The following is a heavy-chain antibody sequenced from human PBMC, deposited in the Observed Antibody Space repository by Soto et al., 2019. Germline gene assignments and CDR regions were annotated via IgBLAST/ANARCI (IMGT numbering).Heavy chain of an antibody. Sequence: QAQLVHSGAEAKKPGASVKVSCKASRYTFTDYALHWVRQAPRQGLEWMGWINVGNGNTGYSRKFQGRITNGRDMSATTAYIEVTSLTSEDTAIYYCAREGAQYAPFDLWVQGTLVTVSS. CDR3: AREGAQYAPFDL. CDR1: RYTFTDYA. D-gene: IGHD4-4*01. V-gene: IGHV1-3*01. CDR2: INVGNGNT. J-gene: IGHJ4*02.